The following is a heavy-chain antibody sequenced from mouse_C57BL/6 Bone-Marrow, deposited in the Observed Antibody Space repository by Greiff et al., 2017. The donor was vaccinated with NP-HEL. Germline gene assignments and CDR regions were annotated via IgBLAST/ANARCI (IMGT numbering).Heavy chain of an antibody. D-gene: IGHD1-1*01. J-gene: IGHJ2*01. CDR2: LYPGDGDT. CDR1: GYAFSSSW. Sequence: QVQLQQSGPELVKPGASVKISCKASGYAFSSSWMNWVKQRPGKGLEWIGRLYPGDGDTNYTGKFKGKATLTADKSSSPAYMKLSSLTTEDSAVYFCASPSGGSSYGGNYFDYWGQGTTLTVSS. CDR3: ASPSGGSSYGGNYFDY. V-gene: IGHV1-82*01.